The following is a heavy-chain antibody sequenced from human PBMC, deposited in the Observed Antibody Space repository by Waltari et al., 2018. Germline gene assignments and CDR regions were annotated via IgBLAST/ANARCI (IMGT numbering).Heavy chain of an antibody. D-gene: IGHD3-9*01. V-gene: IGHV1-2*06. CDR2: INPNSGGT. CDR3: ATIPLSFDY. Sequence: QVQLVQSGAEVKKPGASVKVSCTASGYAFAGYDMHWVRQAPGQGLEWMGRINPNSGGTNYAQKFQGRVTMTRDTSISTAYMELSRLRSDDTAVYYCATIPLSFDYWGQGTLVTVSS. CDR1: GYAFAGYD. J-gene: IGHJ4*02.